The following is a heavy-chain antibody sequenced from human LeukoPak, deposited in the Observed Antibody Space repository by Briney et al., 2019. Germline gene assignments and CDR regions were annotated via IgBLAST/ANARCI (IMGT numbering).Heavy chain of an antibody. CDR3: ARGLNWKYGWFDP. J-gene: IGHJ5*02. D-gene: IGHD1-7*01. CDR2: ISSSSSYI. V-gene: IGHV3-21*01. CDR1: GITFSSYS. Sequence: PGGSLRLSCAASGITFSSYSMNWVRQAPGKGLEWVSCISSSSSYIYYADSVKGRFTISRDNAKSSLYLQMNSLRAEDTAVYYCARGLNWKYGWFDPWGQGTLVTVSS.